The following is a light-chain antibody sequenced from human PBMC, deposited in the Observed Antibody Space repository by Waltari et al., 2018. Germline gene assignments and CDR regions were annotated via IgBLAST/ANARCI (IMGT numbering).Light chain of an antibody. CDR3: CSYAGSMV. V-gene: IGLV2-23*02. CDR2: GVT. Sequence: QSALTQPASVSGSPGQSITISCTGSSTDIGTYNVVSWYQHHPGKAPKLIIYGVTNRPSGVSNRFSGSKSGNTASLTTSGLQTEDEADYYCCSYAGSMVFGGGTKLTVL. J-gene: IGLJ2*01. CDR1: STDIGTYNV.